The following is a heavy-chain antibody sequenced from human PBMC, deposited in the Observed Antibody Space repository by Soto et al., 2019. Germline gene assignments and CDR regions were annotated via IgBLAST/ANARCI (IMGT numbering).Heavy chain of an antibody. D-gene: IGHD6-13*01. Sequence: PSETLSLTCTVSGCSLSTGHHYWSWGRQHPGKGLGWIGYIHYSGSAYYKPSLKSRATISVDTSQNQLSLTLGSVTDADSAVYYCARLGYSSSWPYHHAFDMWGQGTLVTVSS. J-gene: IGHJ3*02. CDR2: IHYSGSA. CDR1: GCSLSTGHHY. V-gene: IGHV4-31*03. CDR3: ARLGYSSSWPYHHAFDM.